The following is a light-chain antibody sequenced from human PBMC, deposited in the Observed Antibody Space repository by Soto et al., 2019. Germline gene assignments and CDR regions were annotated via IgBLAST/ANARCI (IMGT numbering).Light chain of an antibody. CDR2: SNN. J-gene: IGLJ1*01. V-gene: IGLV1-44*01. CDR1: SSNIGSNT. CDR3: AAWDDSLNGSYV. Sequence: QSVLTQPPSASGTPGQRVTISCSGSSSNIGSNTVNWYQQFPGTAPKLLIYSNNQRPSGVPDRFSGSKSGTSASLAISGLQSEDEADYYCAAWDDSLNGSYVFGTGTKVTVL.